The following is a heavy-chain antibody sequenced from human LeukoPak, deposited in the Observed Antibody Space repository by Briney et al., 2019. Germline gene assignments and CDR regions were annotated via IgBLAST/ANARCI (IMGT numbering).Heavy chain of an antibody. Sequence: SGGSLRLSCAASGFTFSSYAVSWVRQAPGKRLEWVSAISGSGGSTYYADSVKGRFTISRDNSKNTLYLQMDSLRAEDTAVYYCAKDRSPYYYGSGTDYFDYWGQGTLVTVSS. D-gene: IGHD3-10*01. CDR3: AKDRSPYYYGSGTDYFDY. CDR2: ISGSGGST. V-gene: IGHV3-23*01. J-gene: IGHJ4*02. CDR1: GFTFSSYA.